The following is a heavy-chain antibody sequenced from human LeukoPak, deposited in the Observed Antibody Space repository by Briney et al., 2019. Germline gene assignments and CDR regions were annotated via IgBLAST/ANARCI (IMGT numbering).Heavy chain of an antibody. CDR3: ARAIIRPLGATRRTALGY. CDR1: GYTFTSYD. D-gene: IGHD1-26*01. J-gene: IGHJ4*02. Sequence: ASVKVSCRASGYTFTSYDINWVRQATGQGLEGMGWMNPNSGNTGYAQKFQGRVTITRNTSISTAYMELSRLRSEHTAVYYCARAIIRPLGATRRTALGYWGQGTLVTVSS. V-gene: IGHV1-8*03. CDR2: MNPNSGNT.